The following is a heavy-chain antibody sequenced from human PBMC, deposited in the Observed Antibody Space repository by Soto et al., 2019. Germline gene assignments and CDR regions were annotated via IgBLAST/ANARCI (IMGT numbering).Heavy chain of an antibody. D-gene: IGHD3-10*01. CDR1: GFPFSAYA. V-gene: IGHV3-23*01. Sequence: EVQLLESGGGLIQPGGSLRLSCAASGFPFSAYAMSWVRQAPGKGLEWVSVISGNGGNPYYADPVKGRFTISRDNSKNTLHVQMKRLRAEDTAVYYWAKDRGFGTVMYYYGMDVWGGGTTVTV. J-gene: IGHJ6*02. CDR3: AKDRGFGTVMYYYGMDV. CDR2: ISGNGGNP.